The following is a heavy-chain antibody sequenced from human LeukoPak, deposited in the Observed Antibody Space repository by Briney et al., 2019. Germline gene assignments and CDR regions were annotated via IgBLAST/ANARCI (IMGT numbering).Heavy chain of an antibody. D-gene: IGHD3-10*01. CDR3: ARDRVVYYYYGMDV. Sequence: QSGGSLRLSCAASGFTFSSYAMHWVRQAPGKGLEWVAVISYDGNNKYYADSVKGRFTISRDNSKNTLYLQMNSLRAEDTAVYYCARDRVVYYYYGMDVWGQGTTVTVSS. J-gene: IGHJ6*02. CDR1: GFTFSSYA. CDR2: ISYDGNNK. V-gene: IGHV3-30*04.